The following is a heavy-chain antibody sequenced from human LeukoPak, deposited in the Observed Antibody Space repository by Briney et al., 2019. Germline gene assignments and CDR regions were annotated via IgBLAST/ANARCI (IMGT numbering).Heavy chain of an antibody. CDR3: ARGGFNYYDSSGYLY. Sequence: SETLSLTCTVSGYSISSGYYWGWIRQPPGKGLEWIGNIYHSGSTYYNPSLKSRVTISVDTSKNQFSLKLSSVTAADTAVYYCARGGFNYYDSSGYLYWGQGTLVTVSS. J-gene: IGHJ4*02. CDR1: GYSISSGYY. D-gene: IGHD3-22*01. CDR2: IYHSGST. V-gene: IGHV4-38-2*02.